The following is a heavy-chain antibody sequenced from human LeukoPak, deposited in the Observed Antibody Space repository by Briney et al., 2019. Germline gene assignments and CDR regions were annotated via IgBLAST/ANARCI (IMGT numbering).Heavy chain of an antibody. CDR1: GFTFSSYA. D-gene: IGHD6-6*01. Sequence: SLRLSCAASGFTFSSYAMHWVRQAPGKGLEWVAVISYDGSNKYYADSVKGRFTISRDNSKNTLYLQMNSLRAEDTAVYYCARVPRGIAARPDGDYWGQGTLVTVSS. J-gene: IGHJ4*02. CDR3: ARVPRGIAARPDGDY. CDR2: ISYDGSNK. V-gene: IGHV3-30-3*01.